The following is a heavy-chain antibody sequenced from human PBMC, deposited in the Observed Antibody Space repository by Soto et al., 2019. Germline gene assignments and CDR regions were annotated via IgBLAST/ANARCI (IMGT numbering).Heavy chain of an antibody. CDR2: INSKAHGGTT. CDR1: DFILSDAW. CDR3: ASYLDISGLRCYDY. V-gene: IGHV3-15*07. D-gene: IGHD3-22*01. J-gene: IGHJ4*02. Sequence: DVQLEESGGGLIKPGESLTLSCAASDFILSDAWMKWVRQAPGKGLEWVGRINSKAHGGTTDYAAPLKGRFTILRDDSKNTLYLQMNSLQTADTAMYYCASYLDISGLRCYDYWGQGALVTVSS.